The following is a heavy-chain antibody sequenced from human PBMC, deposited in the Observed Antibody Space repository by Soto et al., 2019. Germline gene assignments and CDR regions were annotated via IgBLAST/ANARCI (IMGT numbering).Heavy chain of an antibody. J-gene: IGHJ6*02. Sequence: SETLSLTCTVSGGSISSYYWSWIRQPPGKGLEWIGYIYYSGSTNYNPSLKSRVTISVDTSKNQFSLKLSSVTAADTAVYYCARQKVWFGESNYYYYYGMDVWGQGTTVT. CDR1: GGSISSYY. D-gene: IGHD3-10*01. CDR2: IYYSGST. CDR3: ARQKVWFGESNYYYYYGMDV. V-gene: IGHV4-59*08.